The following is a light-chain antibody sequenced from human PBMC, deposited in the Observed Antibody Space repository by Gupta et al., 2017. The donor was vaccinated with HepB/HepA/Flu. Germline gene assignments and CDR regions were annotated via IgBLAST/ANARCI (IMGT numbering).Light chain of an antibody. V-gene: IGLV2-11*01. Sequence: QSALTQPRSVSGSPGQSVTISCTGTNSDVGGYNYVSWYQQHPGKAPKLMIYDVTKRPSGVPDRFSGSKSANTASLTISGLQADDEADYYCCSFAGSSHLLFGGGTKLTVL. CDR1: NSDVGGYNY. CDR3: CSFAGSSHLL. J-gene: IGLJ3*02. CDR2: DVT.